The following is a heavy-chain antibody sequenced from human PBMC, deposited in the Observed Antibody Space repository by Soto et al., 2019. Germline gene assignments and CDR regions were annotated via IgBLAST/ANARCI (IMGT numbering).Heavy chain of an antibody. Sequence: SVKVSCKASGGTFSSYAISWVRQAPGQGLEWMGGIIPIFGTANYAQKFQGRVTITADESTSTAYMELSSLRSEDTAVYYCASCLPGYCSGGSWFAPWGQGTLVTVSS. V-gene: IGHV1-69*13. CDR1: GGTFSSYA. D-gene: IGHD2-15*01. CDR2: IIPIFGTA. J-gene: IGHJ5*02. CDR3: ASCLPGYCSGGSWFAP.